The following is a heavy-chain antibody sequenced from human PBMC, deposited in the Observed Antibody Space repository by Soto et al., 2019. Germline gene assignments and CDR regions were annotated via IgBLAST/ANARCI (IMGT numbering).Heavy chain of an antibody. CDR3: VQSRCGGDCLQSYSSHSYYGLDV. J-gene: IGHJ6*02. Sequence: SGPTLVNPTQTLTLTCTFSGLSLSTTGVGVGWIRQPPGKALEWLALIYWNDDKRSRPSLKSRHTNNKNTSKNQMDLKMTNKEPVDTATYYCVQSRCGGDCLQSYSSHSYYGLDVWGQGT. D-gene: IGHD2-21*02. CDR1: GLSLSTTGVG. V-gene: IGHV2-5*01. CDR2: IYWNDDK.